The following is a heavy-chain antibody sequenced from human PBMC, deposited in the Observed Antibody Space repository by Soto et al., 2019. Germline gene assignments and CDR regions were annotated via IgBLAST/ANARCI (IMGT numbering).Heavy chain of an antibody. CDR3: ARQKISGYSGYRARYFDY. CDR1: GYSFTSYW. D-gene: IGHD5-12*01. V-gene: IGHV5-51*01. Sequence: PGESLKISCNGSGYSFTSYWIGWVRQMPGKGLEWMGIIYPGDSDTRYSPSFQGQVTISADKSISTAYLQWSSLKASDTAMYYCARQKISGYSGYRARYFDYWGQGTLVTVYS. J-gene: IGHJ4*02. CDR2: IYPGDSDT.